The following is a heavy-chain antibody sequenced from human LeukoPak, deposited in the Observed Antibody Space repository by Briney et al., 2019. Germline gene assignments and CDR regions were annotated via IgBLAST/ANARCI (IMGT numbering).Heavy chain of an antibody. CDR3: ARDGDAYGSGSYHGPYYFDY. J-gene: IGHJ4*02. D-gene: IGHD3-10*01. V-gene: IGHV3-7*01. Sequence: GGSLRLSCAASGFTFSSYWMSWVRQAPGKGLEWVANIKQDGSEKYYVDSVKGRFTISRDNAKNSLYLQMNSLRAEDTAVYHCARDGDAYGSGSYHGPYYFDYWGQGTLVTVSS. CDR1: GFTFSSYW. CDR2: IKQDGSEK.